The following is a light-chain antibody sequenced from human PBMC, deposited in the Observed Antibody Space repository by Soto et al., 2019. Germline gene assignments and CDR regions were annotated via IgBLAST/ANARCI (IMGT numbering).Light chain of an antibody. CDR3: SSYTSSTTVV. CDR1: SSDVGGYNY. Sequence: QSVLTQPASVSGSPGQSITISCTGTSSDVGGYNYVSWYQQHPGKAPELMIYDVSSRPSGVSNRFSCSKSGNTASLTISGLQAEDEDDYYCSSYTSSTTVVFGGGTKLTVL. J-gene: IGLJ2*01. CDR2: DVS. V-gene: IGLV2-14*01.